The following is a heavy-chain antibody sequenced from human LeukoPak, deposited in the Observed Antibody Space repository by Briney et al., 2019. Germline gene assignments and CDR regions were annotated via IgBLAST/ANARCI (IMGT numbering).Heavy chain of an antibody. J-gene: IGHJ4*02. Sequence: GGSLRLSCAASGFTFSRYGMHWVRQAPGKGLEWVAFIRYDGSNKYYTDSVKGRFTTSRDNSKNTLYLQMNSLRVEDTAVYYCARDGLAVTTFEYFFDYWGQGTLVTVS. CDR3: ARDGLAVTTFEYFFDY. D-gene: IGHD4-11*01. CDR2: IRYDGSNK. V-gene: IGHV3-30*02. CDR1: GFTFSRYG.